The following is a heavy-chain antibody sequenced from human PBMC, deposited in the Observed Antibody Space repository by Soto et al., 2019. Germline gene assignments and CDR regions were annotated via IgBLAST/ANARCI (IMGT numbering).Heavy chain of an antibody. CDR1: GCTFSRHG. D-gene: IGHD1-1*01. V-gene: IGHV3-33*01. CDR3: ARDISFGAYDL. J-gene: IGHJ1*01. Sequence: PGGSLRLSCAASGCTFSRHGMQWARQAPGKGLEWVALIWYDGTRESYADSVKGRFTISRDQSESTLYLQMNRLRADDTAVYYCARDISFGAYDLWGQGTLVTVSS. CDR2: IWYDGTRE.